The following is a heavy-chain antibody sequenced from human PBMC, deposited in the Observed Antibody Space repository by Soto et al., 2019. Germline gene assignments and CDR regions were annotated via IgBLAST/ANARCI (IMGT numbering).Heavy chain of an antibody. J-gene: IGHJ4*02. CDR1: GYTFSNYG. V-gene: IGHV1-18*01. CDR3: ERPAERHLDYYFDF. D-gene: IGHD3-9*01. Sequence: QVQLVQSGAEVKKPGASVKVSCKASGYTFSNYGITWVRQAPGQGLEWMGWISAYNGDTKYAQKLQGRVTMTTDTSTSTAYMELRSLRSDDTAVYYCERPAERHLDYYFDFWGQGTLVTVSS. CDR2: ISAYNGDT.